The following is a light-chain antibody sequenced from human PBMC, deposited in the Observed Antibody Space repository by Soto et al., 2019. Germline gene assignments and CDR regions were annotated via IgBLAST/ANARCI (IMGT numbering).Light chain of an antibody. CDR3: QQRSNWPPTWT. J-gene: IGKJ1*01. V-gene: IGKV3-15*01. CDR2: GAS. Sequence: EIMMTHSLATLSVSPGERAILSCGASQSVSSNLAWYQQKPGQAPRLLIYGASTRATGIPARFSGSGSGTDFTLTISSLEPEDFAVYYCQQRSNWPPTWTFGQGSMV. CDR1: QSVSSN.